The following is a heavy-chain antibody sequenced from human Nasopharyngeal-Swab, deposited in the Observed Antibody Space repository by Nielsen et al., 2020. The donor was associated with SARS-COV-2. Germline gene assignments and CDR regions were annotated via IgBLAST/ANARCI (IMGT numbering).Heavy chain of an antibody. CDR1: GGSISSGDYY. J-gene: IGHJ6*03. CDR3: ARQRNYGYYYYYMDV. Sequence: SETLSLTCTVSGGSISSGDYYWSWIRQPPGKGLEWIGYIYYSGSTYYNPSLKSRVTISVDTSKNQFSLKLSSVTAADTAVYYCARQRNYGYYYYYMDVWGKGTTVTVSS. V-gene: IGHV4-30-4*08. CDR2: IYYSGST. D-gene: IGHD4-11*01.